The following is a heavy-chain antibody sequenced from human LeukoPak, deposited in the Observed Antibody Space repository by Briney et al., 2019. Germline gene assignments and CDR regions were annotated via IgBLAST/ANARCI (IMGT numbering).Heavy chain of an antibody. Sequence: PGRSLRLSCAASGFTFSSYAMHWVRQAPGKGLEWVAVISYDGSNKYYAHSVKGRFTISRDNSKNTLYLQMNSLRAEDTAVYYCARVPIHYYYDSSGLGDYWGQGTLVTVSS. CDR1: GFTFSSYA. J-gene: IGHJ4*02. CDR2: ISYDGSNK. V-gene: IGHV3-30*04. D-gene: IGHD3-22*01. CDR3: ARVPIHYYYDSSGLGDY.